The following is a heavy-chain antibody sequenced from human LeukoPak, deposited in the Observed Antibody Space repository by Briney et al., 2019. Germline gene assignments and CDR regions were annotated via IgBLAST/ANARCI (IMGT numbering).Heavy chain of an antibody. Sequence: ASVKVSCKASGYTVTSYDINGVRQATGQGLECMGWLNPNSGNTGYAQKFQGRVTITRNTSISTAYMELSSLRSEATAVYYCARGYCSSTSCYGDWFDPWGQGTLVTVSS. J-gene: IGHJ5*02. V-gene: IGHV1-8*03. CDR1: GYTVTSYD. D-gene: IGHD2-2*01. CDR3: ARGYCSSTSCYGDWFDP. CDR2: LNPNSGNT.